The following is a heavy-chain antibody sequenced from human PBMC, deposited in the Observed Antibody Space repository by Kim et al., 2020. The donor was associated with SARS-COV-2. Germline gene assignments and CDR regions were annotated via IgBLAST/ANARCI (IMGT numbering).Heavy chain of an antibody. CDR3: AKSGSGWYSDY. V-gene: IGHV3-23*01. CDR2: IRGSGVST. J-gene: IGHJ4*02. CDR1: GFTFSSYG. Sequence: GGSLRLSCAASGFTFSSYGMNWVRQAPGKGLEWVSGIRGSGVSTDSADSVKGRFTISRDTSKNTLYLQMNSLGAEGTAIYYCAKSGSGWYSDYWGQGTLVTVSS. D-gene: IGHD6-19*01.